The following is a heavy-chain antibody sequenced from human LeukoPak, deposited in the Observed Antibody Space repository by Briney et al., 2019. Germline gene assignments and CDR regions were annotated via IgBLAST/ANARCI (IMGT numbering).Heavy chain of an antibody. D-gene: IGHD1-14*01. V-gene: IGHV4-30-2*01. CDR2: IYHSGST. CDR3: ARGRQGKTRYY. CDR1: GGSISSGGYY. Sequence: SQTLSLTCTVSGGSISSGGYYWSWIRQPPGKGLEWIGYIYHSGSTNYNPSLKSRVTISVDTSKNQFSLKLSSVTAADTAVYYCARGRQGKTRYYWGQGTLVTVSS. J-gene: IGHJ4*02.